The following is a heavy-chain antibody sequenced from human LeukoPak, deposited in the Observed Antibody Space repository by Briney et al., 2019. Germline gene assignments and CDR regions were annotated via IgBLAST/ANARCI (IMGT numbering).Heavy chain of an antibody. V-gene: IGHV5-51*01. CDR1: GYSFTSYW. J-gene: IGHJ4*02. CDR3: ARHRPYSSGWRHFDY. D-gene: IGHD6-19*01. CDR2: IYPGDSDT. Sequence: GESLKISCKGSGYSFTSYWIGWVRQMPGKGLEWMGIIYPGDSDTRHSPSFQGQVTISADKSISTAYLQWSSLKASDTAMYYCARHRPYSSGWRHFDYWGQGTLVTVSS.